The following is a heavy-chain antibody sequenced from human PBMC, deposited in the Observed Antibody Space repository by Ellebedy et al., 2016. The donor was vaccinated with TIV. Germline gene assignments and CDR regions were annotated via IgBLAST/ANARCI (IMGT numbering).Heavy chain of an antibody. J-gene: IGHJ6*02. CDR1: GISSSNYP. CDR3: AGVAGRESYYGLDV. Sequence: PGGSLRLSCTVSGISSSNYPMNWVTQVPGKGLEWLASISHAGTNEDYADSVKGRFTISIDNSKDELFWQMKTLKHEETAVYCCAGVAGRESYYGLDVWGQGATVIVSS. CDR2: ISHAGTNE. V-gene: IGHV3-30-3*01.